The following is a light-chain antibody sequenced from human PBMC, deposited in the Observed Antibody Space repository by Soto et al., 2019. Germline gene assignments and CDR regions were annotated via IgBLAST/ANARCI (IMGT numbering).Light chain of an antibody. Sequence: QSVLTQPPAVSEAPGQRVPISCTGRSANIGAGYEAHWYQQVQGTAPKLLIYENSNRPSGVPDRFSGSKSGTSASLAITGLQAEDEAEYYCQSYDSSLSGYVFGTGTKLTVL. CDR1: SANIGAGYE. V-gene: IGLV1-40*01. J-gene: IGLJ1*01. CDR3: QSYDSSLSGYV. CDR2: ENS.